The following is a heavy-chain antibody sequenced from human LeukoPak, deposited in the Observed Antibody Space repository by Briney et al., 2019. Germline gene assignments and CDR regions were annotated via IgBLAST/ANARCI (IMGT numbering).Heavy chain of an antibody. CDR1: GGSISSYS. CDR2: FYISGST. J-gene: IGHJ5*02. V-gene: IGHV4-4*07. Sequence: SETLSLTCTVSGGSISSYSWSWIRQPAGKGPEWIGRFYISGSTHYSPPLKSQVTVSLDKSRNQFALKMSSVTAADTAVYYCARDRTGWFDPWGQGILATVSS. CDR3: ARDRTGWFDP.